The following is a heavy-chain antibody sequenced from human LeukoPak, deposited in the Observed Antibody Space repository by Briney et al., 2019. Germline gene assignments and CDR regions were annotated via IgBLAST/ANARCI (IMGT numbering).Heavy chain of an antibody. CDR1: GFSFSTYW. Sequence: GGSLRLSCAASGFSFSTYWMSWVRQAPGKGLEWVSTISDSGTSTYYADSVNGRFTISRDNSKNTLYLQMHSLRAEDTAVYYCAKAPTGYSSSWFDYWGQGTLVTVSS. J-gene: IGHJ4*02. CDR3: AKAPTGYSSSWFDY. CDR2: ISDSGTST. D-gene: IGHD6-13*01. V-gene: IGHV3-23*01.